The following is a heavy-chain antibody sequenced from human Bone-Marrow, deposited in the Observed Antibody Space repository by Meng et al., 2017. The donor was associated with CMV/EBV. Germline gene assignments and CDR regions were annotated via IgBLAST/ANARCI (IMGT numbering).Heavy chain of an antibody. V-gene: IGHV3-30*02. D-gene: IGHD6-13*01. Sequence: GGSLRLSCAASGFTFSSYGMHWVRQAPGKGLEWVAFIRYDGSNKYYADSVKGRFTISRDNSKNTLYLQMNSLRAEDTAVYYCAKGDPIAAAGTDWGPGTLVNVSS. CDR1: GFTFSSYG. J-gene: IGHJ4*02. CDR2: IRYDGSNK. CDR3: AKGDPIAAAGTD.